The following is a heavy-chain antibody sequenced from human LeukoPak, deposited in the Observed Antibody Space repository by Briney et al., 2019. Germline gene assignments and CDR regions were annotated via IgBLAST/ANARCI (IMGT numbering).Heavy chain of an antibody. V-gene: IGHV3-23*01. CDR3: AKDLRLSVGTSPFDY. CDR1: GFTFSSYA. Sequence: GGTLRLSCAASGFTFSSYAMSWVRQAPGKGLEWVSGIIGSGSGTYYADSVKGQFTISRDNAKNTLYLQMNSLRADDTALYYCAKDLRLSVGTSPFDYWGQGTLVTVSS. CDR2: IIGSGSGT. J-gene: IGHJ4*02. D-gene: IGHD4-23*01.